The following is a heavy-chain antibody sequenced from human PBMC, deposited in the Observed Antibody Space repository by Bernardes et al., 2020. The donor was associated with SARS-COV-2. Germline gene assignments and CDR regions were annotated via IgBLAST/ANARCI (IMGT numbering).Heavy chain of an antibody. CDR1: GFTFSSYA. CDR2: ISSNGGST. D-gene: IGHD2-2*01. CDR3: ARGGTYCSSTSCYLSASYYYYYYYMDV. Sequence: GGSLRLSCAASGFTFSSYAMHWVRQAPGKGLEYVSAISSNGGSTYYANSVKGRFTISRDNSKNTLYLQMGSLRAEDMAVYYCARGGTYCSSTSCYLSASYYYYYYYMDVWGKGTTVTVSS. V-gene: IGHV3-64*01. J-gene: IGHJ6*03.